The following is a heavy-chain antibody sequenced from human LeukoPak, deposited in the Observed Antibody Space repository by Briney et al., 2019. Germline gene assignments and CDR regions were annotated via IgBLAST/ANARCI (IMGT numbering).Heavy chain of an antibody. J-gene: IGHJ4*02. CDR1: GGTFSSYA. CDR3: ANTLLTGYSSGWYSDY. V-gene: IGHV1-69*01. Sequence: GSSVKVSYKASGGTFSSYAISWVRQAPGQGLEWMGGIIPIFGTANYAQKFQGRVTITADESTSTAYMELSSLRSEDTAVYYCANTLLTGYSSGWYSDYWGQGTLVTVSS. CDR2: IIPIFGTA. D-gene: IGHD6-19*01.